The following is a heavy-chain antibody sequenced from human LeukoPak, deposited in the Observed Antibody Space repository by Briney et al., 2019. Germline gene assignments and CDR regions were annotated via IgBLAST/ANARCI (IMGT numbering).Heavy chain of an antibody. CDR1: GGSISSYY. D-gene: IGHD6-13*01. CDR2: IYYSGST. J-gene: IGHJ6*02. V-gene: IGHV4-59*01. Sequence: PSETLSLTCTVSGGSISSYYWSWIRQPPGKGLEWIGYIYYSGSTNYNPSLKSRVTISVDTSKNQFSLKLSSMTAADTAVYYCARLIAAAGTRNYYYGMDVWGQGATVTVSS. CDR3: ARLIAAAGTRNYYYGMDV.